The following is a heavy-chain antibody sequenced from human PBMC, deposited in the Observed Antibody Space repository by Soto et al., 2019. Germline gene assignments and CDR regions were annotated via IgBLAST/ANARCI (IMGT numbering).Heavy chain of an antibody. CDR3: ARRNSDLTGYGGGWFDP. CDR2: IYYSGST. D-gene: IGHD3-9*01. CDR1: GGSISSSSYY. V-gene: IGHV4-39*01. J-gene: IGHJ5*02. Sequence: QLQLQESGPGLVKPSETLSLTCTVSGGSISSSSYYWGWIRQPPGKGLEWIGSIYYSGSTYYNPSLKSRVTISVDTSKNQFSLKLSSVTAADTAVYYCARRNSDLTGYGGGWFDPWGQGTLVTVSS.